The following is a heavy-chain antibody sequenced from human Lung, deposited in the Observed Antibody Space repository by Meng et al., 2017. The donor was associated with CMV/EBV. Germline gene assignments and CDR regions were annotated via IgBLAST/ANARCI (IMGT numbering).Heavy chain of an antibody. V-gene: IGHV1-2*02. Sequence: ASVKVSCKASGYTFTGYYMHWVRQAPGQGLEWMGWINPNSGGTNYAQKFQGRVTMTRDTSISTAYMELSRLRSDDTAVYYCARVFGVVVPLEGCMDVWGQGTTVTVSS. D-gene: IGHD2-2*01. CDR1: GYTFTGYY. CDR2: INPNSGGT. J-gene: IGHJ6*02. CDR3: ARVFGVVVPLEGCMDV.